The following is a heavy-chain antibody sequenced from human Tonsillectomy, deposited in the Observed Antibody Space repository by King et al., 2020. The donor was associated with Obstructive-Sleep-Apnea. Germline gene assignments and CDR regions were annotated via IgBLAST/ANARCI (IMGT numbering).Heavy chain of an antibody. D-gene: IGHD3-22*01. CDR3: ARSLDSSGYYYTNY. J-gene: IGHJ4*02. CDR1: GGSISSYY. V-gene: IGHV4-59*08. CDR2: ISYSGST. Sequence: QLQESGPGLVKPSETLSLTCTVSGGSISSYYWSWIRQPPGKGLEWIGYISYSGSTNYNPSLKSRVTISVVTSKNQFSLKLSSLTAADTAVYYCARSLDSSGYYYTNYWGQGTLVTVSS.